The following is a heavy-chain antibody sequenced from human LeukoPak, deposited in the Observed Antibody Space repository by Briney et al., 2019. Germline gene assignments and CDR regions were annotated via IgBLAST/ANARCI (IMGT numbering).Heavy chain of an antibody. V-gene: IGHV4-61*02. CDR3: ARGPYYYGGSAFDI. CDR1: GGSISSGSYY. Sequence: PSQTLSLTCTVSGGSISSGSYYWSWLRQPAGKGLEWIGRIYSSGSTNYNPSLKSRGTISVHTSRNQFSLKLSSVTAADTAVYYCARGPYYYGGSAFDIWGQGTMVTVSS. D-gene: IGHD3-10*01. J-gene: IGHJ3*02. CDR2: IYSSGST.